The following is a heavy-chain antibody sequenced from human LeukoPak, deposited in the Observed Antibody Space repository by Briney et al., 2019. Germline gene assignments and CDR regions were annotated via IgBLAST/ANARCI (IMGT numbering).Heavy chain of an antibody. D-gene: IGHD6-13*01. J-gene: IGHJ4*02. CDR3: ARHFPETGGDEQPFDS. CDR1: GGSISSNAYY. Sequence: SETLSLTCTISGGSISSNAYYWAWIRQPPGKGLEWIGSVCFSRSIFYNPSLKSRVTISIDTSKNHFSLELASVTAADTAVYYCARHFPETGGDEQPFDSWGQGTLFTVSS. CDR2: VCFSRSI. V-gene: IGHV4-39*01.